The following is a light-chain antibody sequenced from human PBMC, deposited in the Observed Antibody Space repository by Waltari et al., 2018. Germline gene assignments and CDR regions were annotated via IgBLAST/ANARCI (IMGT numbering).Light chain of an antibody. CDR1: QSVLYSSNNKNY. J-gene: IGKJ2*01. CDR3: QQYYTNSYT. V-gene: IGKV4-1*01. CDR2: WAS. Sequence: DIVMTQSPDSLPVSLGERATINFKSSQSVLYSSNNKNYLAWYQQKPGQPPKLLIYWASTRESGVPDRFSGSGSGTDFTLTISSLQAEDVAVYYCQQYYTNSYTFGQGTKLEIK.